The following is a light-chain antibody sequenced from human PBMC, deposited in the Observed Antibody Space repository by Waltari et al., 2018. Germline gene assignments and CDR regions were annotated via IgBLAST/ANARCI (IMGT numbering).Light chain of an antibody. Sequence: QSALAQPRSMSGSPGQSVAISCTGTSSDVGGYNFVSWYQQHPDKAPKRIIYDVNKRPAGGPARFFGAKSWNTASPTSSGLQAEDEDHYYCWSYVGGNTYWVFGGGTKLTVL. CDR2: DVN. CDR1: SSDVGGYNF. J-gene: IGLJ3*02. V-gene: IGLV2-11*01. CDR3: WSYVGGNTYWV.